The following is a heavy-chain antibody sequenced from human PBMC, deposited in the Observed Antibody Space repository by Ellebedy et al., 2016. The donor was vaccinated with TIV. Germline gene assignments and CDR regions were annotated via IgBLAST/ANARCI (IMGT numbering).Heavy chain of an antibody. Sequence: SETLSLTCTVSGGSISSYYWSWIRQPPGKGLEWIGYIYYIGSTNYNPSLKSRVTISVDTSKNQFSLKLSSGTAADPAVYYCARGPLRWELPYYYYGMDVWGQGTTVTVSS. J-gene: IGHJ6*02. V-gene: IGHV4-59*01. CDR1: GGSISSYY. D-gene: IGHD2-15*01. CDR3: ARGPLRWELPYYYYGMDV. CDR2: IYYIGST.